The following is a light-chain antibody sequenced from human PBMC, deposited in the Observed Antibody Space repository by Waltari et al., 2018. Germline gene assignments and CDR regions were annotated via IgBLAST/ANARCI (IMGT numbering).Light chain of an antibody. Sequence: QSALTQPRSVSGSPGQSVTISCTGTSSDVGGYNYVSWYQLHPGKAPKFMMCDVSERPAGVPDRFSGSKSGNTASLTISGLQAEDEADYYCCSYAARYTLVFGGGTKLTVL. CDR3: CSYAARYTLV. CDR2: DVS. V-gene: IGLV2-11*01. CDR1: SSDVGGYNY. J-gene: IGLJ2*01.